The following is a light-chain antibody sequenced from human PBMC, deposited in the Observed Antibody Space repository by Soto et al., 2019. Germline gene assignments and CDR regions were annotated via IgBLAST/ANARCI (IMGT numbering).Light chain of an antibody. J-gene: IGKJ1*01. V-gene: IGKV3D-20*02. CDR1: QSVSNNY. CDR2: DAS. Sequence: ELVLTQSPDTLSLFPGERATLSCRASQSVSNNYLAWYQQKPGQAPSLLIYDASNRATGIPARFSGSGSGTDFTLTISSVQPEDFATYFCQHTHRTSWTFGQGTKV. CDR3: QHTHRTSWT.